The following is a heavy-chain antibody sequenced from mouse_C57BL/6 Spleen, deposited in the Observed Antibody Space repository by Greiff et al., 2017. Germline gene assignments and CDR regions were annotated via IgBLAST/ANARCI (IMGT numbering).Heavy chain of an antibody. V-gene: IGHV1-18*01. J-gene: IGHJ3*01. CDR1: GYTFTDYN. CDR2: INPNNGGT. Sequence: EVQLQQSGPELVKPGASVKIPCKASGYTFTDYNMDWVKQSHGQSLEWIGDINPNNGGTIYNQKFKGKATLTVDKSSSTAYMELRSLTSEDTAVYYCARSSYSNYAWFDYWGQGTLVTVSA. D-gene: IGHD2-5*01. CDR3: ARSSYSNYAWFDY.